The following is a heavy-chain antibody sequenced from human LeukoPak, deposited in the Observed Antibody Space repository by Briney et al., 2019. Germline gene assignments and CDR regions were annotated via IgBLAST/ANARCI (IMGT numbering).Heavy chain of an antibody. D-gene: IGHD6-19*01. CDR3: ARDSSGWNGPYDY. CDR1: GGSFSGYY. V-gene: IGHV4-34*01. Sequence: SETLSLTCAVYGGSFSGYYWSGIRQPPGKGLEWIGEINHSGSTNYNPSLKSRVTISVDTSKNQFSLKLSSVTAADTAVYYCARDSSGWNGPYDYWGQGALVTVSS. J-gene: IGHJ4*02. CDR2: INHSGST.